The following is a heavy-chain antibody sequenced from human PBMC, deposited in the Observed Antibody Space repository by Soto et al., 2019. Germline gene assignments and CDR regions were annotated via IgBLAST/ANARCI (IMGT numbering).Heavy chain of an antibody. CDR3: ARTPIGYCSGGTCSNWFDP. CDR2: IYYSGST. J-gene: IGHJ5*02. D-gene: IGHD2-15*01. Sequence: SETLSLTCTVSGGSFSSSYYWSWIRQPPGKGLEWIGYIYYSGSTNYNPSLKSRVTMSVDTSKNQFSLNLRSVTAADTAVYYCARTPIGYCSGGTCSNWFDPWGQGTPVTVSS. CDR1: GGSFSSSYY. V-gene: IGHV4-59*08.